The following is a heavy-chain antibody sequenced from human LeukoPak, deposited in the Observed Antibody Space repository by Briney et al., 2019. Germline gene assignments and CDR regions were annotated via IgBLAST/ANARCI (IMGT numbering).Heavy chain of an antibody. V-gene: IGHV4-34*01. Sequence: SEILSLTCAVYGGSFSGYYWSWIRQPPGKGLEWIGEINHSGSTNYNPSLKSRVTISVDTSKNQFSLKLSSVTAADTAVYYCARDGYSYGYWYPQDTRLNWFDPWGQGTLVTVSS. D-gene: IGHD5-18*01. CDR1: GGSFSGYY. CDR3: ARDGYSYGYWYPQDTRLNWFDP. J-gene: IGHJ5*02. CDR2: INHSGST.